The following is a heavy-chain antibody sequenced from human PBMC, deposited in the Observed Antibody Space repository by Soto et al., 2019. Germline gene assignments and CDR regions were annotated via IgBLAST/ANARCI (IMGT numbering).Heavy chain of an antibody. Sequence: GGSLRLSCAASGFTVSSKYMTWVRQAPGKGLECVSVIYGGGTTYYADSVKGRFTISRDNSKNTLYLQVNSLRAEDTAVYYCVQTTGWPGFDFWGQGTLVTVSS. CDR3: VQTTGWPGFDF. CDR1: GFTVSSKY. CDR2: IYGGGTT. D-gene: IGHD6-19*01. J-gene: IGHJ4*02. V-gene: IGHV3-53*01.